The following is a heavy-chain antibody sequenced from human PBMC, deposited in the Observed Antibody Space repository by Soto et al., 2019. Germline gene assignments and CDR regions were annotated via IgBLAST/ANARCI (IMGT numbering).Heavy chain of an antibody. V-gene: IGHV3-23*01. CDR2: ISGSGGST. Sequence: EVQLLESGGGLVQPGGSLRLSCAASGFTFSSYAMSWVRQAPGKGLEWVSAISGSGGSTYYADSVKGQFTISRDNSKNTLYLQMNSLRAEDTAVYYCAKDHLVWFGELLPEYYFDYWGQGTLVTVSS. CDR3: AKDHLVWFGELLPEYYFDY. J-gene: IGHJ4*02. CDR1: GFTFSSYA. D-gene: IGHD3-10*01.